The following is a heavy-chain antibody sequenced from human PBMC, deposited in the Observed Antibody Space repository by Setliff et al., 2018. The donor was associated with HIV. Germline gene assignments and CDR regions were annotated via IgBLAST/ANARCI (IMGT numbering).Heavy chain of an antibody. CDR3: ARSHTFYFDTPSYPLDY. V-gene: IGHV3-23*01. Sequence: PGGSLRLSCAVSGFNFRTYAMSWVRQAPGKGLDWVSVISGSGDSAYYADSVKGRFTISRDDSKNMLFLQMDSLRVEDTAVYYCARSHTFYFDTPSYPLDYWGQGTLVTVS. CDR2: ISGSGDSA. CDR1: GFNFRTYA. J-gene: IGHJ4*02. D-gene: IGHD3-9*01.